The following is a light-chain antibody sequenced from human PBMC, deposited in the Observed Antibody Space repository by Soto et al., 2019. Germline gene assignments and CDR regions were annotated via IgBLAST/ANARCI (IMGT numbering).Light chain of an antibody. Sequence: QSVLTQPPSVSGAPGQRVTISCTGSSSNIGAGYDVHWYQQLPGTAPKLLIYGNINRPSGVPDRFSGSKSGTSASLAITGLQAEDEADYYCGTWHSNSKTHRVFGGGTKLTVL. J-gene: IGLJ3*02. V-gene: IGLV1-40*01. CDR3: GTWHSNSKTHRV. CDR2: GNI. CDR1: SSNIGAGYD.